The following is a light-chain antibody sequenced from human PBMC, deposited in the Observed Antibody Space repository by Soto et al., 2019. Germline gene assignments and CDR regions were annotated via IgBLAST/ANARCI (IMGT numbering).Light chain of an antibody. V-gene: IGLV2-14*03. CDR1: SSDVGGYNY. CDR2: DVS. J-gene: IGLJ2*01. CDR3: SSYTSSSTLVV. Sequence: QSALTQPASVSGSPGQSITISCTGTSSDVGGYNYVSWYRQHPGQAPKLMIYDVSNRPSGVSTRFSGSKSGNTASLTISGLQAEDEADYYCSSYTSSSTLVVFGGGTKLTVL.